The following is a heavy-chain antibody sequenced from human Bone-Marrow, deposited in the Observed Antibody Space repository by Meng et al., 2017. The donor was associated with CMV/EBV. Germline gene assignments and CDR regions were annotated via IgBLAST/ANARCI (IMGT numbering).Heavy chain of an antibody. Sequence: GEPLKISCKGSGYSFTSYWIGWVRQMPGKGLEWMGIIYPGDSDTRYSPSFQGQVTISADKSISTAYLQWSSLKASDTAMYYCARHKGRYYDFWSGYYLDGVDVWGQGTTVTVSS. D-gene: IGHD3-3*01. CDR2: IYPGDSDT. J-gene: IGHJ6*02. CDR1: GYSFTSYW. V-gene: IGHV5-51*01. CDR3: ARHKGRYYDFWSGYYLDGVDV.